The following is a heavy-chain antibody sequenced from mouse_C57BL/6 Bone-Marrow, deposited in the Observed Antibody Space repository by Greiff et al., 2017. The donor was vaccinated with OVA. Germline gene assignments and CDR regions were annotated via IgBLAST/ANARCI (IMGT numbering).Heavy chain of an antibody. CDR2: IDPSDSYT. V-gene: IGHV1-50*01. D-gene: IGHD2-3*01. CDR1: GYTFTSYW. J-gene: IGHJ2*01. CDR3: AREGMVKGYYFDY. Sequence: QVQLQQPGAELVKPGASVKLSCKASGYTFTSYWMQWVKQRPGQGLEWIGEIDPSDSYTNYNQKFKGKATLTVDTSSSTAYMRLSSLTSEDSAVYYCAREGMVKGYYFDYWGQGTTLTVSS.